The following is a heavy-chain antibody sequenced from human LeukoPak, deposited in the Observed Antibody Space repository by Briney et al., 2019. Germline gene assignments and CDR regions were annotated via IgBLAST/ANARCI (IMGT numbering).Heavy chain of an antibody. CDR2: VDPEDGET. Sequence: ATVKISCKVSGYTFTDYYMHWVQQAPGKGLEWMGLVDPEDGETIYAEKFQGRVTITADTSTDTAYMELSRLRSEDTAVYYCATEGCSGGSCYPTGWFDPWGQGTLVTVSS. CDR1: GYTFTDYY. J-gene: IGHJ5*02. V-gene: IGHV1-69-2*01. D-gene: IGHD2-15*01. CDR3: ATEGCSGGSCYPTGWFDP.